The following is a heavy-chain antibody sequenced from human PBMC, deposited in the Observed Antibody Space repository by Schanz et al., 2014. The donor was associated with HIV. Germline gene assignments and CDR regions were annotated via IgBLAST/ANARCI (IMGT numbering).Heavy chain of an antibody. D-gene: IGHD3-10*01. CDR2: INPIGGST. Sequence: QVQLVQSGAEVRKPGASVTVSCKASGYTFTSHYIHWVRQAPGQGFEWMAIINPIGGSTSYAQRLQGRVTMTRDMSTSTAYMELSSLRSEDTAVYYCAAEHLPRITFLGGKWFDPWGQGTLVTVSS. CDR3: AAEHLPRITFLGGKWFDP. J-gene: IGHJ5*02. V-gene: IGHV1-46*01. CDR1: GYTFTSHY.